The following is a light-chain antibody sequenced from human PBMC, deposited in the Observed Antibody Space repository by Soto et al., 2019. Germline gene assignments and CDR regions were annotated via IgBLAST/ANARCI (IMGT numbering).Light chain of an antibody. V-gene: IGKV2-28*01. CDR3: MQRTHRLWT. CDR2: LCS. CDR1: QSLLHSNGYNY. J-gene: IGKJ1*01. Sequence: DIVMTQSPLSLPVTPGEPASISCRSSQSLLHSNGYNYLDWYLQKRGQSPQLLIFLCSTPASGVPDRFSFSGSGTDFTLKISMVDAQYVVFDSCMQRTHRLWTFGQGTKVDIK.